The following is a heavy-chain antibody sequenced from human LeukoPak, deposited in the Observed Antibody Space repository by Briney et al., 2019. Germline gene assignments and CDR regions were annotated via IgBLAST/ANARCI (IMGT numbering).Heavy chain of an antibody. V-gene: IGHV4-61*01. CDR1: GVSVSCGSDY. CDR2: IYYSGST. Sequence: PSETLSLTCTVSGVSVSCGSDYWSWIRQPPGEGLEWIGNIYYSGSTNYTPSPKSRVPISVDTSKNQFSLKLPPVTAADPAVYYCAREFLGTTPPLFDYWGQRTLVTASS. D-gene: IGHD1-7*01. J-gene: IGHJ4*02. CDR3: AREFLGTTPPLFDY.